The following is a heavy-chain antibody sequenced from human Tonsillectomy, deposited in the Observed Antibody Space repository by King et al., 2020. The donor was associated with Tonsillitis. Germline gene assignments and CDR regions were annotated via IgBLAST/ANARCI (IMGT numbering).Heavy chain of an antibody. CDR2: ISSSSSYI. J-gene: IGHJ3*02. CDR3: ARVRWQWEPRDAFDI. CDR1: GFTFSSYS. D-gene: IGHD1-26*01. Sequence: DVQLVESGGGLVKPGGSLRLSCAASGFTFSSYSMNWVRQAPGKGLEWVSSISSSSSYIYYADSVKGRFTISRDNAKNSLYLQMNSLRAEDTAVYYCARVRWQWEPRDAFDIWGQGTMVTVSS. V-gene: IGHV3-21*01.